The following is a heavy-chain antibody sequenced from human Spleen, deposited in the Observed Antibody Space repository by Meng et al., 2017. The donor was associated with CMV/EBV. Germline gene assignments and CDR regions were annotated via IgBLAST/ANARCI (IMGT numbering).Heavy chain of an antibody. CDR1: FTFRSYG. J-gene: IGHJ4*02. D-gene: IGHD3-22*01. CDR2: IWYDGSNK. Sequence: FTFRSYGMHWVRQAPGKGLEWVAVIWYDGSNKYYADSVKGRFTISRDNSKNTLYLQMNSLRAEDTAVYYCARGSGDSSGYYYTRALFYWGQGTLVTVSS. V-gene: IGHV3-33*01. CDR3: ARGSGDSSGYYYTRALFY.